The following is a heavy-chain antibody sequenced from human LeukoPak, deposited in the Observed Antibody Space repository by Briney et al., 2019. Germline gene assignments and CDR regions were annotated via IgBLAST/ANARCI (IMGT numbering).Heavy chain of an antibody. Sequence: SETLSLTCTVSGGSISSSSSYWGWIRQPPGKGLEWIGSIYYSGSTYYNPSLKSRVTISVDTSKNQFSLKLSSVTAADTAVYYCARRGIAAQFVGEYYFDYWGQGTLVTVSS. D-gene: IGHD6-13*01. CDR1: GGSISSSSSY. CDR3: ARRGIAAQFVGEYYFDY. J-gene: IGHJ4*02. CDR2: IYYSGST. V-gene: IGHV4-39*01.